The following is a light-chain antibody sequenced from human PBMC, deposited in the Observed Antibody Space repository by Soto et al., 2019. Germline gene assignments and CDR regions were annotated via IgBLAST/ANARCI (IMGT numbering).Light chain of an antibody. V-gene: IGKV3-15*01. CDR2: GAS. J-gene: IGKJ3*01. CDR3: QHYNNWPPG. Sequence: EIVMTQSPATLSVSPGERATLFCRASQSVSSNLAWYQQKPGQAPRLLIYGASTRATGIPARFSGSGSGTEFTLTISSLQSEDFSFYYCQHYNNWPPGFGPGTKVDIK. CDR1: QSVSSN.